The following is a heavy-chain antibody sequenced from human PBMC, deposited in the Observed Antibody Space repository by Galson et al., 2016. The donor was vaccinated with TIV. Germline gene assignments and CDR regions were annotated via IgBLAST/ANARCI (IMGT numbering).Heavy chain of an antibody. CDR3: ARGSDYYDGSGYQN. J-gene: IGHJ4*02. D-gene: IGHD3-22*01. CDR2: ITGIFGTT. V-gene: IGHV1-69*13. Sequence: SVKVSCKASGVTFNSHAINWVRQAPGQGLEWMGGITGIFGTTNYAQKFQGRVTITADESTSTVYMELRSLISEDTAVYYCARGSDYYDGSGYQNWGQGTLVTVSS. CDR1: GVTFNSHA.